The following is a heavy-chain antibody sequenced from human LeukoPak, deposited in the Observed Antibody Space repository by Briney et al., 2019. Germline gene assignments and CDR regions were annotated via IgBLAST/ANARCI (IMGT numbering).Heavy chain of an antibody. CDR2: FDPEDGET. CDR3: ATVPGSSSFIELVFDY. Sequence: ASQKVSCKVSGYTLTELSMHWVRQAPLKGLEWMGDFDPEDGETIYAQKFQGRVTMTENTSTDTAYMELSSLRSEDTAVYYCATVPGSSSFIELVFDYWGQGTLVTV. J-gene: IGHJ4*02. V-gene: IGHV1-24*01. D-gene: IGHD6-6*01. CDR1: GYTLTELS.